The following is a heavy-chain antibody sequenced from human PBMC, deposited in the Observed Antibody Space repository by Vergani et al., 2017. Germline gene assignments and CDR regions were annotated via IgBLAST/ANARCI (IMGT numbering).Heavy chain of an antibody. Sequence: QVQLVQSGAEVKKPGASVKVSCKASGYTFTSYYMHWVRQAPGQGLEWMGIINPSGGSTSYAQKFQGRVTMTRDTSTSTVYMELSILRSEDTDVYYCARAPGVGNYYFDYWGQGTLVTVSS. D-gene: IGHD1-7*01. V-gene: IGHV1-46*01. CDR3: ARAPGVGNYYFDY. CDR1: GYTFTSYY. CDR2: INPSGGST. J-gene: IGHJ4*02.